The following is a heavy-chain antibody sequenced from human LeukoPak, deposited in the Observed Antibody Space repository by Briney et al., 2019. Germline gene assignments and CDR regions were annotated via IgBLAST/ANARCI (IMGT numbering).Heavy chain of an antibody. D-gene: IGHD3-22*01. V-gene: IGHV1-69*04. CDR2: IIPILGIA. J-gene: IGHJ4*02. Sequence: ASVKVSCKASGGTFSSYGISWVRQAPGQGLEWMGRIIPILGIASYAQKLQGRVTIAADKSTGTAYMELSSLRSEDTAVYYCARDEVESGYYYLGTLYWGQGTLVTVSS. CDR3: ARDEVESGYYYLGTLY. CDR1: GGTFSSYG.